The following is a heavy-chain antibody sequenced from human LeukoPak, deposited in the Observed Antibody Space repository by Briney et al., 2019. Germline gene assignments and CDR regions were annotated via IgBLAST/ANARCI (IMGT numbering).Heavy chain of an antibody. J-gene: IGHJ3*02. V-gene: IGHV4-59*08. CDR3: ARQPAGTAAFDI. CDR1: GGSITGYY. Sequence: SETLSLTCTVSGGSITGYYWSWIRQPPGKGLEWIAYVRDNGESNYNPSLKSRVTISVDTRNNQISLRLNFVAAADTAIYYCARQPAGTAAFDIWGLGTMVTVSS. CDR2: VRDNGES. D-gene: IGHD1-14*01.